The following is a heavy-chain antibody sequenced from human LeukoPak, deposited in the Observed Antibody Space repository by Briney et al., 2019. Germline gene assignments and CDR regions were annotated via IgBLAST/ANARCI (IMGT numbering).Heavy chain of an antibody. CDR1: AFTFSSYA. D-gene: IGHD1-26*01. Sequence: PGGSLRLSCAASAFTFSSYAMSWVRQAPGKGLEWVSAISGSGGSTYYADSVKGRFTISRDNSKNTLYLQMNSLRAEDTAVYYCAKDVPLGGSYLNWFDPWGQGTLVTVSS. CDR3: AKDVPLGGSYLNWFDP. CDR2: ISGSGGST. J-gene: IGHJ5*02. V-gene: IGHV3-23*01.